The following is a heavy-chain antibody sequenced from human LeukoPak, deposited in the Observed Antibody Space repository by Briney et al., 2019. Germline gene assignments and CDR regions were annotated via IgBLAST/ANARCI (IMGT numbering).Heavy chain of an antibody. CDR3: AKGFVGGAPDY. D-gene: IGHD1-26*01. V-gene: IGHV3-43*02. J-gene: IGHJ4*02. CDR1: GFTFDDYV. Sequence: GGSLRLSCAASGFTFDDYVMHWVRQAPGKGLEGVSLISGDGGSTYYADSVKGRFSISRDNSQNSLYLQMNSLRTEDTALYYCAKGFVGGAPDYWGQGTLVTVSS. CDR2: ISGDGGST.